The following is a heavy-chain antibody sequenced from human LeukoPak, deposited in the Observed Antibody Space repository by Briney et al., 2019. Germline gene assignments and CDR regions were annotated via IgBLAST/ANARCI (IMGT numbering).Heavy chain of an antibody. CDR1: GYTFTSYY. J-gene: IGHJ4*02. D-gene: IGHD3-22*01. V-gene: IGHV1-46*01. Sequence: GASVKVSCKASGYTFTSYYMHWVRQAPGQGLEWMEIIHPSGGSTSYAQKFQGRVTMTRDTFTSTVYMELSSLRSEDTAVYYCARDSRPSYDSSGYYYFDYWGQGTLVTVSS. CDR3: ARDSRPSYDSSGYYYFDY. CDR2: IHPSGGST.